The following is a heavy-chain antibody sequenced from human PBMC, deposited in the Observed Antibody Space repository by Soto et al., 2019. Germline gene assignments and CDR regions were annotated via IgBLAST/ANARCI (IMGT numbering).Heavy chain of an antibody. J-gene: IGHJ3*02. CDR1: GFTFSSYS. CDR2: ISSSSSYI. V-gene: IGHV3-21*01. CDR3: ARDLAGEYAFDI. Sequence: GSLRLSCAASGFTFSSYSMNWVRQAPGKGLEWVSSISSSSSYIYYADSVKGRFTISRDNAKNSLYLQMNSLRAEDTAVYSCARDLAGEYAFDIWGQGTMVTVSS.